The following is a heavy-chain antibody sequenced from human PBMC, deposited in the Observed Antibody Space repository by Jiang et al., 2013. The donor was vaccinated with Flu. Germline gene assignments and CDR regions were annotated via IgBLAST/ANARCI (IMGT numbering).Heavy chain of an antibody. V-gene: IGHV1-24*01. CDR2: FDPEDGET. CDR1: GYTLTELS. D-gene: IGHD1-26*01. J-gene: IGHJ6*02. Sequence: SGAEVKKPGASVKVSCKVSGYTLTELSMHWVRQAPGKGLEWMGGFDPEDGETIYAQKFQGRVTMTEDTSTDTAYMELSSLRSEDTAVYYCATYERGWELPKFGMDVWGQGTTVTVSS. CDR3: ATYERGWELPKFGMDV.